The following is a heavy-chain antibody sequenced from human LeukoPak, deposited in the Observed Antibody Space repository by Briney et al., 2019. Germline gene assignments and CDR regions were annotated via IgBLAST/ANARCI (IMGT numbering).Heavy chain of an antibody. Sequence: GGSLRLSCAASGFTFSSYSMNWVRQAPGKGLEWVSSISSSSSYIYYADSVKGRFTISRDNAKNSLYLQMNSLRAEDTAVYYCASSFIWFGELYQFDYWGQGTLVTVSS. D-gene: IGHD3-10*01. CDR1: GFTFSSYS. V-gene: IGHV3-21*01. CDR3: ASSFIWFGELYQFDY. J-gene: IGHJ4*02. CDR2: ISSSSSYI.